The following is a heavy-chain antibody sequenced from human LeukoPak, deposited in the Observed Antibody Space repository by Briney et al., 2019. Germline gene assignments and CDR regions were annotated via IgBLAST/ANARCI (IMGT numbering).Heavy chain of an antibody. CDR2: IKQDGSEK. V-gene: IGHV3-7*01. J-gene: IGHJ3*02. CDR3: ARERAITIFGVVIIRHGGDAFDI. Sequence: PGGSLRLSCAASGFTFSSYWMSWVRQAPGKGLEWVTNIKQDGSEKYYVDSVKGRFTISRDNAKNSLYLQMNSLRAEDTAVYYCARERAITIFGVVIIRHGGDAFDIWGQGTMVTVSS. CDR1: GFTFSSYW. D-gene: IGHD3-3*01.